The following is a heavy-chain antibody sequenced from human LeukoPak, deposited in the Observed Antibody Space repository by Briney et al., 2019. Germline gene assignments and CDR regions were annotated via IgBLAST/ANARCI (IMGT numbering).Heavy chain of an antibody. J-gene: IGHJ4*02. Sequence: GGTLRLSCAASGFTFSSYGMSWVRQAPGKGLEWVSAINGGGGSTYYGDSVKGRFTISRDNSKNTLYLHMNSLRAEDTAVYYCARRAGGYSHPYDYWGQGTLVTVSS. D-gene: IGHD4-23*01. CDR2: INGGGGST. V-gene: IGHV3-23*01. CDR1: GFTFSSYG. CDR3: ARRAGGYSHPYDY.